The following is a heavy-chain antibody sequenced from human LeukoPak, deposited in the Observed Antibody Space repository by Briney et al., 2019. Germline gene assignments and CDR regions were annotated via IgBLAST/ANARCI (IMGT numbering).Heavy chain of an antibody. J-gene: IGHJ4*02. Sequence: GESLKISCKGSGYSFTSYWIGWVRQMPGKGLEWMGIIYPGDSDTRYSPSFQGQVTISADKSTSTAYLQWSSLKASDTAMYYCATPRGCSSTSCPFDYWGQGTLVTVSS. V-gene: IGHV5-51*01. CDR3: ATPRGCSSTSCPFDY. CDR1: GYSFTSYW. D-gene: IGHD2-2*01. CDR2: IYPGDSDT.